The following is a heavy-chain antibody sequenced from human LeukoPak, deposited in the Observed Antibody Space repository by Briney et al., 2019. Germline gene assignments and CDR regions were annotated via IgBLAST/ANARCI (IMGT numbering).Heavy chain of an antibody. J-gene: IGHJ3*02. D-gene: IGHD3-16*01. Sequence: PSQTLSFTCTVSGGSISSGGYYWDWLRQHPGTGLEWIGYIYYSGSTYYNPSLKSRVTISVDTSKNQFSLKLSSVTAADTAVYYCARDGGAQASDIWGQGTMVTVSS. V-gene: IGHV4-31*03. CDR2: IYYSGST. CDR1: GGSISSGGYY. CDR3: ARDGGAQASDI.